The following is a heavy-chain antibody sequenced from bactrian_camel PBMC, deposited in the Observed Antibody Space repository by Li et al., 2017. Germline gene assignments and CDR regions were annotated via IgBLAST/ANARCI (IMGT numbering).Heavy chain of an antibody. Sequence: VQLVESGGGLVQAGSSLKLSCVASHFTFSNSRNCMGWFRQAPGKDREGVAHIDSEGKWYAESLKGRSTISKDNAKNTLYLQMNSLKLEDTAMYYCAAAIRGFSWCSGLVPRAFNSWGQGTQVTVS. CDR3: AAAIRGFSWCSGLVPRAFNS. V-gene: IGHV3S55*01. CDR2: IDSEGK. J-gene: IGHJ6*01. CDR1: HFTFSNSRNC. D-gene: IGHD6*01.